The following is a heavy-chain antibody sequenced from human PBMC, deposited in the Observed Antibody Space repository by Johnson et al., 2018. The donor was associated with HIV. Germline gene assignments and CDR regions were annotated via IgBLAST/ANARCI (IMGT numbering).Heavy chain of an antibody. V-gene: IGHV3-15*01. CDR3: TTDLIVVIPIGAFDV. Sequence: ESVGGVVQPGGSLRLSCAASGFSFSNTWLSWVRQAPGKGLEWVARIKSKSDGGTTDYAAPVKGRFTISRDDSKNTLYLQMNSLKTEDTAVYYCTTDLIVVIPIGAFDVWGQGTTVTV. D-gene: IGHD3-16*01. CDR1: GFSFSNTW. J-gene: IGHJ3*01. CDR2: IKSKSDGGTT.